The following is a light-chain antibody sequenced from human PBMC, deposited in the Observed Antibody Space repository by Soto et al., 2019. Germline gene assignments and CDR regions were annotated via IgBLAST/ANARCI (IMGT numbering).Light chain of an antibody. CDR3: QQSTKLPRT. Sequence: ERGMTEYKATLSLSPGARVTLSCRASQSISSSLAWYQQIPGQAPRLLIYGASTRATGIPARFSGSGSGTKFTLTISIRQSDDFAVYYSQQSTKLPRTFGQGTKVDIK. CDR1: QSISSS. CDR2: GAS. V-gene: IGKV3-15*01. J-gene: IGKJ1*01.